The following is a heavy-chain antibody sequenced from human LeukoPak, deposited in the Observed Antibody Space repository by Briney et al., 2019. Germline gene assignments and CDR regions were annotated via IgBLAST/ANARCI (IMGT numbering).Heavy chain of an antibody. CDR1: DGSISSYY. CDR2: IYYSGST. D-gene: IGHD6-19*01. CDR3: ARDPMGYSSGWYESRGVWFDP. J-gene: IGHJ5*02. V-gene: IGHV4-59*12. Sequence: SEILSLTCTVSDGSISSYYWSWIRQPPGKGLEWIGYIYYSGSTYYNPSLKSRVTISVDTSKNQFSLKLSSVTAADTAVYYCARDPMGYSSGWYESRGVWFDPWGQGTLVTVSS.